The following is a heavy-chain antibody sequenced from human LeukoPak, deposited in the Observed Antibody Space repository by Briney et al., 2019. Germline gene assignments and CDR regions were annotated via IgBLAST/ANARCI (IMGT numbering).Heavy chain of an antibody. CDR3: AKLPREYCSSASCPNWFDT. CDR1: GFSFITYA. V-gene: IGHV3-23*01. Sequence: GGSLRLSCSASGFSFITYAMTWVRQAPGKGLEWVSALSASGGTTYYADSVKGRFATSRDNSKNTLYLQMNSLRAEDTAVYYCAKLPREYCSSASCPNWFDTWGQGILVTVSS. J-gene: IGHJ5*02. CDR2: LSASGGTT. D-gene: IGHD2-2*01.